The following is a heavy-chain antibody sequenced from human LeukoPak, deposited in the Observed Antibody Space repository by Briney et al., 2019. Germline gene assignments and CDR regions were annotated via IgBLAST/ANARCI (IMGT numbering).Heavy chain of an antibody. V-gene: IGHV1-24*01. CDR2: FDPEDGET. J-gene: IGHJ6*02. CDR3: ATAYSSSGDYYYYGTDV. D-gene: IGHD6-13*01. CDR1: GYTLTELS. Sequence: ASVKVSCKVSGYTLTELSMHWVRQAPGKGLEWMGGFDPEDGETIYAQKFQGRVTMTEDTSTDTAYMELSSLRSEDTAVYYCATAYSSSGDYYYYGTDVWGQGTTVTVSS.